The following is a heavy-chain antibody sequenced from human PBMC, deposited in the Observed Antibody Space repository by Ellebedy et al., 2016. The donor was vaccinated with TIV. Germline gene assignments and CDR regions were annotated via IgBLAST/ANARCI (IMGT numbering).Heavy chain of an antibody. Sequence: GESLKISXAASGFTFSNYGMHCVRQAPGKGLEWLAIISNDGSHKYYADSVKGRFIISGDNSRNTLYLQVNSLRAEDTAVYYCAKGNSHYYYGMDVWGQGTTVTVSS. CDR3: AKGNSHYYYGMDV. CDR1: GFTFSNYG. V-gene: IGHV3-30*18. CDR2: ISNDGSHK. J-gene: IGHJ6*02. D-gene: IGHD4-23*01.